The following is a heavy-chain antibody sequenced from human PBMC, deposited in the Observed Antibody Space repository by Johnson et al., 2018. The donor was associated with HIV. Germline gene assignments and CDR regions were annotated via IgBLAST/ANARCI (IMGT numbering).Heavy chain of an antibody. J-gene: IGHJ3*01. Sequence: QVQLVESGGGVVQPGRSLRLSCAASGFTFSSYAMHWVRQAPGKGLEWVAVIWYDGSNKYYADSVKGRFTISRDNSNNTLYLHMNSLRPDDTGVYYCAKDKFMFLDNPVDAFDVWGQGTMVTFSS. CDR1: GFTFSSYA. D-gene: IGHD3/OR15-3a*01. V-gene: IGHV3-30*04. CDR2: IWYDGSNK. CDR3: AKDKFMFLDNPVDAFDV.